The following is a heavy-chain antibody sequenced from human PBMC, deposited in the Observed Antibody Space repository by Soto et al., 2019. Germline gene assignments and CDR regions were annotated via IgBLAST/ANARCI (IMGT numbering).Heavy chain of an antibody. CDR2: IYYSGST. CDR3: ARDLPPYYDFWSGYYRMGAFDI. J-gene: IGHJ3*02. Sequence: SETLSLTCTVSGGSISSGGYYWSWIRQHPGKGLEWIGYIYYSGSTYYNPSLKSRVTISVDTSKNQFSLKLSSVTAANTAVYYCARDLPPYYDFWSGYYRMGAFDIWGQGTMVTVSS. CDR1: GGSISSGGYY. V-gene: IGHV4-31*03. D-gene: IGHD3-3*01.